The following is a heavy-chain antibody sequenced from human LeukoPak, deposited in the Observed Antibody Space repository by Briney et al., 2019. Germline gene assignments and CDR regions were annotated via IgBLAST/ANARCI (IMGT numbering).Heavy chain of an antibody. CDR3: ARYYCGSGRDPWV. J-gene: IGHJ6*02. CDR1: RFTFSTYS. V-gene: IGHV3-23*01. D-gene: IGHD3-10*01. Sequence: GGSLRLSWEASRFTFSTYSMNWVRQASGKGLEWVSTISVSGGSTYYADSVQGQFTIHGDNSKNALYLQMSSLRAEDTAVYYCARYYCGSGRDPWVWGQGTTVTVS. CDR2: ISVSGGST.